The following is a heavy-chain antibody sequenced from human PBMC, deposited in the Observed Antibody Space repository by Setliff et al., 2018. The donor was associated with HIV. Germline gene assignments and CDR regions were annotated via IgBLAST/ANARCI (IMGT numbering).Heavy chain of an antibody. CDR2: IYYSGNT. D-gene: IGHD6-13*01. J-gene: IGHJ6*03. CDR3: ARDRGGAAAGGYYYMDV. Sequence: SETLSLTCSVSGGSISNYYWSWIRQPPGKGLEWIGYIYYSGNTNYSPSLKSRVTISVDTSKNQFSLKLSSVTAADTAVYYCARDRGGAAAGGYYYMDVWGKGTTVTVSS. V-gene: IGHV4-59*01. CDR1: GGSISNYY.